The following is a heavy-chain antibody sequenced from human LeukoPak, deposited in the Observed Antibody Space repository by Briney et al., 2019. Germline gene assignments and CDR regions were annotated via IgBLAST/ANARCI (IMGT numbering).Heavy chain of an antibody. Sequence: PSETLSLTCAVYGGSFSGYYWSWIRQPPGKGLEWIGEINHSESTNYNPSLKSRVTISVDTSKNQFSLKLSSVTAADTAVYYCARVDYYYYMDVWGKGTTVTVSS. J-gene: IGHJ6*03. CDR3: ARVDYYYYMDV. CDR2: INHSEST. V-gene: IGHV4-34*01. CDR1: GGSFSGYY.